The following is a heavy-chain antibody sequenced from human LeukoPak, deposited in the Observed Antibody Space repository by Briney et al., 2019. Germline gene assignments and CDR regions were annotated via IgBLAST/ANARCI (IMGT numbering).Heavy chain of an antibody. Sequence: SETLSLTCAVYGTSFSVYHWSCIRDPPEKGLECRGEHNPTRDYNYNSSLKSLIMISIDTSKNQFSLRLTSVTDADTAMYYCARISFRGFIVAQDYWGQGTMVAVSS. CDR3: ARISFRGFIVAQDY. D-gene: IGHD3-16*02. J-gene: IGHJ4*02. CDR1: GTSFSVYH. CDR2: HNPTRDY. V-gene: IGHV4-34*01.